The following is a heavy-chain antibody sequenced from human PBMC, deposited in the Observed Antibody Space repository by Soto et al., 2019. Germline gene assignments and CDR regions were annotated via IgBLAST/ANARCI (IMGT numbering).Heavy chain of an antibody. Sequence: SVKVSCKASGGTFSSYAISWVRQAPGQGLEWMGGIIPIFGTANYAQKFQGRVTITADKSTSTAYMELSSLRSEDTAAYYCARAKDTSRRGWYPTWLDPWGQGPLVTVYS. D-gene: IGHD6-19*01. V-gene: IGHV1-69*06. CDR3: ARAKDTSRRGWYPTWLDP. CDR2: IIPIFGTA. J-gene: IGHJ5*02. CDR1: GGTFSSYA.